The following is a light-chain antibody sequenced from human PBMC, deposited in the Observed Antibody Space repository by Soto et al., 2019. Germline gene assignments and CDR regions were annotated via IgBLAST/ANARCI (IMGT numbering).Light chain of an antibody. CDR1: SSDVGGYNY. CDR3: SSYAGSNNLV. V-gene: IGLV2-8*01. Sequence: QSALTQPPSASGSLGQSVTISCTGTSSDVGGYNYVSWYQQHPGKAPKLLIYDVSQWPSGVPDRFSGSKSGNTASLTVSGLQAEDEADYYCSSYAGSNNLVFGTGTKLTVL. CDR2: DVS. J-gene: IGLJ1*01.